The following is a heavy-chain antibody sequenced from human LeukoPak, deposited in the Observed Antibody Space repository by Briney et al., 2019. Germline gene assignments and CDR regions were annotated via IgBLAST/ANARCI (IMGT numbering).Heavy chain of an antibody. Sequence: GRSLRLSCPASGFTFDDYAMHWVRQAPGKGLEWVSGISWNSGSIGYADSVKGRFTISRDNAKNSLYLQMNSLRAEDTALYYCAKVTTYYYGSGSYFDYWGQGTLVTVSS. V-gene: IGHV3-9*01. CDR1: GFTFDDYA. CDR3: AKVTTYYYGSGSYFDY. J-gene: IGHJ4*02. D-gene: IGHD3-10*01. CDR2: ISWNSGSI.